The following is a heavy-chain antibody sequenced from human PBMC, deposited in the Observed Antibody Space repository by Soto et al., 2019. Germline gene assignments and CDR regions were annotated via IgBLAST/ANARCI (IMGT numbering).Heavy chain of an antibody. V-gene: IGHV5-51*01. CDR3: VVKQKLPWVNY. CDR2: IYPDDSDT. CDR1: GYSFFGYW. D-gene: IGHD6-13*01. J-gene: IGHJ4*02. Sequence: GESLKISCKGSGYSFFGYWIGWVRQMPGKGLEWMGIIYPDDSDTRYSPPFQGHVTISADKSISTAYLQWSSLKASDTAMYFCVVKQKLPWVNYWGQGNQVTVSS.